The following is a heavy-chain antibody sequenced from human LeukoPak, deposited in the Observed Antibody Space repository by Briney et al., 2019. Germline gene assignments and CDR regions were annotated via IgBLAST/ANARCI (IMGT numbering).Heavy chain of an antibody. CDR3: ARVRPSKQWPSLNYYYYMDV. D-gene: IGHD6-19*01. V-gene: IGHV4-39*07. CDR1: GGSISSSSYY. Sequence: THTLSLTCTVSGGSISSSSYYWGWIRPPPGKGLEWIGSIYYSGSTYYNPSLKSRVTISVDTSTNQFSLKLSSVTAADTAVYYCARVRPSKQWPSLNYYYYMDVWGKGTTVTISS. CDR2: IYYSGST. J-gene: IGHJ6*03.